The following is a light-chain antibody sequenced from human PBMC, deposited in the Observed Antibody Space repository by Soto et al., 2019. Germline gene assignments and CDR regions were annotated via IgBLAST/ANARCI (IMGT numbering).Light chain of an antibody. J-gene: IGKJ2*01. CDR3: QQSYSAPRT. Sequence: DIQMTQSPSSLPASVGDRISITCRASQTIGTYLSWYQQKPGKAPKLLIYGASNLQSGVPSRFSGSGSETRFTLTISSLHPEDFATYYCQQSYSAPRTFGQGTKVEIE. V-gene: IGKV1-39*01. CDR1: QTIGTY. CDR2: GAS.